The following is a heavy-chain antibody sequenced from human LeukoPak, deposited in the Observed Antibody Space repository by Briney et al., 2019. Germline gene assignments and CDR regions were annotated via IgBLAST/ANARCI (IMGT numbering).Heavy chain of an antibody. CDR1: GLTFGSQC. D-gene: IGHD2-15*01. CDR3: ASDPPSLVVVVLTRGDY. CDR2: IGPVVQDD. J-gene: IGHJ4*02. Sequence: GGALRLSCVVSGLTFGSQCMHLVRQAPGKGPEWVAYIGPVVQDDKYADPVKGRFSNSRDNSKNTLYLEMRSLTVEHTAIYFCASDPPSLVVVVLTRGDYWGQGTRVIVSS. V-gene: IGHV3-30*02.